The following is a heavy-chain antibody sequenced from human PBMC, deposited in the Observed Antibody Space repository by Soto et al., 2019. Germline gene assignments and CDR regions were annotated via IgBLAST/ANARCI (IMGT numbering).Heavy chain of an antibody. V-gene: IGHV1-46*01. D-gene: IGHD3-10*01. Sequence: QVQLVQSGAEVKKPGASVKVSCKASGYTFTSYYMHWVRQAPGQGLEWMGIINPSGGSTSYAQKSRGRGXXTXDXXPRTGYMEMCSLRSGDTAVYYCALPMGRGGGAFDYWGQGTMVTVSS. J-gene: IGHJ4*02. CDR2: INPSGGST. CDR1: GYTFTSYY. CDR3: ALPMGRGGGAFDY.